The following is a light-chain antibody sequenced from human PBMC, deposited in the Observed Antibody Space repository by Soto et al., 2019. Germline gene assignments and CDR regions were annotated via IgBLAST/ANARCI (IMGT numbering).Light chain of an antibody. CDR3: QQHNSDPLT. J-gene: IGKJ4*01. Sequence: DTQVTQSPSFLSASVGDRVTITCRASEGISGYLAWYQQKPGKGPKLLVYLAATLQSGVPSRFSGSGSGTEFTLTISSLQPEDFATYYCQQHNSDPLTFGGGTKVEI. CDR2: LAA. CDR1: EGISGY. V-gene: IGKV1-9*01.